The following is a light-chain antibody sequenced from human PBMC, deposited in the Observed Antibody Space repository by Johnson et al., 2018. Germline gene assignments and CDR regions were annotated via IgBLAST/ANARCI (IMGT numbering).Light chain of an antibody. CDR3: GTWDSSLSAGKV. J-gene: IGLJ1*01. CDR2: ENN. Sequence: QSVLTQPPSVSAAPGQKVTISCSGSSSNIGNNYVSWYQQLPGTAPKLLIYENNKRPSGIPDRFSGSTSGKSPPLGITGLQTGDEADYYFGTWDSSLSAGKVFGTGNKVTDL. V-gene: IGLV1-51*02. CDR1: SSNIGNNY.